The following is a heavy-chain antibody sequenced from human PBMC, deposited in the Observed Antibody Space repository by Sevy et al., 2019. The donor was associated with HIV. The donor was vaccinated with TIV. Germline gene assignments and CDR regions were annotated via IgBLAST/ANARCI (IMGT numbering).Heavy chain of an antibody. J-gene: IGHJ6*03. Sequence: GGSLRLSCAASGFTFSRFGMHWVRQAPGKGLEWVGVVWYDGSNEYYADSVKGRFTISRDNSKNTLYLQMNRLRAEDTAVYYCAREPTDLSCYMDLWGEGTAVTVSS. CDR3: AREPTDLSCYMDL. CDR2: VWYDGSNE. V-gene: IGHV3-33*01. CDR1: GFTFSRFG. D-gene: IGHD1-26*01.